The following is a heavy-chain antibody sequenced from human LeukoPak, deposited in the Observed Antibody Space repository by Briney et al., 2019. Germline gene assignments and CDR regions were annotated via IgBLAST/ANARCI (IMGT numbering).Heavy chain of an antibody. D-gene: IGHD2-15*01. V-gene: IGHV3-30*02. CDR3: AKDRTRYCSGGSCYRFYYYYMDV. CDR1: GFTFSSYG. Sequence: GGSLRLSCAASGFTFSSYGMHWVRQAPGKGLEWVAFIRYDGSNKYYADSVKGRFTISRDNSKNTLYLQMNSLRAEDTTVYYCAKDRTRYCSGGSCYRFYYYYMDVWGKGTTVTVSS. CDR2: IRYDGSNK. J-gene: IGHJ6*03.